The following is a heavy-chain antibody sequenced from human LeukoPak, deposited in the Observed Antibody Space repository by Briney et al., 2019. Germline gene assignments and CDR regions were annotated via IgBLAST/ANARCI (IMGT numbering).Heavy chain of an antibody. CDR1: GFTFGDYA. D-gene: IGHD4-17*01. Sequence: PGRSLRLSCTASGFTFGDYAMSWVRQAPGKGLEWVSGINGNGGTTHYVDSLKGRFTISRDNAQNSLYLQMNSLRAEDTAFYYCARAPGPATVSGIDYWGQGTLVTVSS. CDR3: ARAPGPATVSGIDY. V-gene: IGHV3-20*04. J-gene: IGHJ4*02. CDR2: INGNGGTT.